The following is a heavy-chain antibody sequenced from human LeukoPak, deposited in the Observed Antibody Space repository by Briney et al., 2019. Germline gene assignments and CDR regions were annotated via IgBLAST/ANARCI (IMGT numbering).Heavy chain of an antibody. D-gene: IGHD3-10*01. CDR3: ARVNYGSATKEDY. V-gene: IGHV4-39*01. Sequence: SETLSLTCTVSGGSIGSSSYYWGWIRQPPGKGLEWIGSIYFSGTTYYNPSLKSRVTISVDTSKNQFSLKLSSVTAADTAMYYCARVNYGSATKEDYWGQGTLVTVSS. J-gene: IGHJ4*02. CDR2: IYFSGTT. CDR1: GGSIGSSSYY.